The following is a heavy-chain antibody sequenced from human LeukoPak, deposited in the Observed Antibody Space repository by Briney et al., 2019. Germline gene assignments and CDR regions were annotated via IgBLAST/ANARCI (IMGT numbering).Heavy chain of an antibody. Sequence: GGSLRLSCAASGFTFSDYYMSWIRQAPGKGLEWVSYISSSGSTIYYADSVKGRFTISRDNARNSLYLQMNSLRAEDTAVYYCAREGEVGAIGYYYYMDVWGKGTTVTISS. V-gene: IGHV3-11*01. CDR3: AREGEVGAIGYYYYMDV. J-gene: IGHJ6*03. CDR1: GFTFSDYY. D-gene: IGHD1-26*01. CDR2: ISSSGSTI.